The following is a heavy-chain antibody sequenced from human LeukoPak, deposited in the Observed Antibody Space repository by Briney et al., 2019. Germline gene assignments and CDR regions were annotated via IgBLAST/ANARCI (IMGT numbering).Heavy chain of an antibody. CDR1: GFTFSNAW. Sequence: GGSLRLSCAASGFTFSNAWMSWVRQAPGKGLEWVGRIKSKTDGGTTDYAAPVKGRFTISRDDSKNTLYLQMNSLRIEDTAVYYCTTDSYGDYGVAFDYWGQGTLATVSS. D-gene: IGHD4-17*01. J-gene: IGHJ4*02. V-gene: IGHV3-15*01. CDR2: IKSKTDGGTT. CDR3: TTDSYGDYGVAFDY.